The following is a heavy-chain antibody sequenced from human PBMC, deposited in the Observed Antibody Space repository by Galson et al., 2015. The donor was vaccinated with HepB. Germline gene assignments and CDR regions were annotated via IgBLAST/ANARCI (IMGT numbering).Heavy chain of an antibody. V-gene: IGHV3-7*03. Sequence: SLRLSCAASGFTFSSYWMSWVRQAPGKGLEWVANIKQDGSARYYVDSVKGRFTISRDNAKNSLYLQMNSLRAEDTAVYYCARDRRQYGSSSYGMDVWGQGTTVTVSS. D-gene: IGHD6-13*01. J-gene: IGHJ6*02. CDR3: ARDRRQYGSSSYGMDV. CDR2: IKQDGSAR. CDR1: GFTFSSYW.